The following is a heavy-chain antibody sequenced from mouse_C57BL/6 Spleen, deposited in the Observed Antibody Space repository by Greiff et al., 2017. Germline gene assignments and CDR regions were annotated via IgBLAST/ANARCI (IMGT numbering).Heavy chain of an antibody. Sequence: VQLQQPGAELVRPWSSVMLSCKASGYTFTSYWMHWVKQRPIQGLEWIGNIDPSDSDTHYNHKFKNEATSTIDKSSSTDYMQHSSLTSEDSAVYYCARETGTWFGDWGQGTMVTVSA. CDR1: GYTFTSYW. CDR2: IDPSDSDT. J-gene: IGHJ3*01. CDR3: ARETGTWFGD. V-gene: IGHV1-52*01. D-gene: IGHD4-1*01.